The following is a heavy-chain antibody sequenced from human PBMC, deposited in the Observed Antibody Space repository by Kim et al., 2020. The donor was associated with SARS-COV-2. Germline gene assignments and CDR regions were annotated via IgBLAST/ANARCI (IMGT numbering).Heavy chain of an antibody. CDR3: AKHLHVSSVTFYWYFDL. CDR2: IFGSGSGT. CDR1: PSNAA. D-gene: IGHD6-19*01. Sequence: GGSLRLSCAATPSNAAMSWVRQAPGKGLDWVSGIFGSGSGTYYADSVKGRFTISRDNSKNMVYLQMNDLRVDDTAVYYCAKHLHVSSVTFYWYFDLWGRGTLVTVSS. J-gene: IGHJ2*01. V-gene: IGHV3-23*01.